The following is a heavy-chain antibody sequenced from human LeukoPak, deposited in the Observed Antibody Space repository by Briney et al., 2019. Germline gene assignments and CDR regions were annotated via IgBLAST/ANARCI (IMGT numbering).Heavy chain of an antibody. V-gene: IGHV4-38-2*02. CDR2: IYHSGST. D-gene: IGHD2-15*01. CDR3: ASRVAPTILDAFDI. Sequence: SETLSLTCTVSGYSISSGYYWGWIRQPPGKGLEWIGSIYHSGSTYCNPSLKSRVTIPVDTSKNQFSLKLSSVTAADTAVYYCASRVAPTILDAFDIWGQGTMVTVSS. CDR1: GYSISSGYY. J-gene: IGHJ3*02.